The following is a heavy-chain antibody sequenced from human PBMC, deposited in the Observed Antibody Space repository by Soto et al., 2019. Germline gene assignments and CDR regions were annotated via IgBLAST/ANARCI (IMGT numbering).Heavy chain of an antibody. J-gene: IGHJ1*01. CDR1: GFTFSSYR. D-gene: IGHD3-16*02. V-gene: IGHV3-74*01. Sequence: TGGSLRLSCAASGFTFSSYRMHWVRQAPGKGLEWVSRINPNGSTINYADSVKGRFTISRDNARNSLYLQINSLRGEDTAVYYCATAGSYRLDAWGQGSLVTVSS. CDR3: ATAGSYRLDA. CDR2: INPNGSTI.